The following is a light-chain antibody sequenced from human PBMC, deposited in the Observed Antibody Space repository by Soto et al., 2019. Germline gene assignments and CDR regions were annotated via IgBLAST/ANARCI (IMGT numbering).Light chain of an antibody. CDR3: CSYAGTYTGV. CDR1: SSDVGRYSY. Sequence: QSALTQARSVSGSPGQSVSISCTGTSSDVGRYSYVSWYQQHPGKAPKLMIYDVSERPSGVPDRFSGSKSGNTASLTISGLQAEDEADYYCCSYAGTYTGVFGTGTKVTVL. J-gene: IGLJ1*01. CDR2: DVS. V-gene: IGLV2-11*01.